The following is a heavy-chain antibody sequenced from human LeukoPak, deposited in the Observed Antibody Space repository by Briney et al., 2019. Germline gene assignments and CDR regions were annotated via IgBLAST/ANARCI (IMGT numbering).Heavy chain of an antibody. V-gene: IGHV4-59*11. J-gene: IGHJ4*02. Sequence: PSETLSLTCTVSGGSISSHYWSWIRQPPGKGLEWIGYIYYSGSTNYNPSLKSRVTISVDASKNQFSLKLSSVTAADTAVYYCARDFWPRLVARGYWGQGTLVTVSS. CDR2: IYYSGST. CDR1: GGSISSHY. D-gene: IGHD6-6*01. CDR3: ARDFWPRLVARGY.